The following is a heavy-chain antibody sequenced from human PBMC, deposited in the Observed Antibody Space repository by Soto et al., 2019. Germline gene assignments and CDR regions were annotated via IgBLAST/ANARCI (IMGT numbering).Heavy chain of an antibody. V-gene: IGHV4-31*03. Sequence: QVQLQESGPGLVKPSQTLSLTCTVSGGSISSGVYYWSWIRQHPGKGLEWIGYISYSGSTDYNPSPNSRLTITQDTSKDQCCRRPSSVTAAATAVYYCATGLGYCRGRTCYSYALNFYDWGQGTLVTGS. CDR2: ISYSGST. CDR1: GGSISSGVYY. D-gene: IGHD2-15*01. CDR3: ATGLGYCRGRTCYSYALNFYD. J-gene: IGHJ4*02.